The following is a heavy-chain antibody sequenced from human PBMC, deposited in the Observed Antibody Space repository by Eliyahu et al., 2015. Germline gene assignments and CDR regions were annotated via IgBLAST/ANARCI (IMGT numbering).Heavy chain of an antibody. CDR1: GGTXSNYA. CDR2: IIPIYXRA. D-gene: IGHD3-22*01. Sequence: QEKLVQSGAEVKKPGSSVKVXCKASGGTXSNYAITWVRQAPGQGLEWMGGIIPIYXRANYAQXFQGSLTITADESTGTAYMELRSLRSEDTAMYYCARSLNKDSSGYIMGALLIWGQGTMVTVSS. CDR3: ARSLNKDSSGYIMGALLI. J-gene: IGHJ3*02. V-gene: IGHV1-69*01.